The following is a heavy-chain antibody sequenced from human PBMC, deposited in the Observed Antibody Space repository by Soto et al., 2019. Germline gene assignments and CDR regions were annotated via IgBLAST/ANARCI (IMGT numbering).Heavy chain of an antibody. CDR3: AREDYGIVGATTHYYYYYGMDV. V-gene: IGHV4-39*01. J-gene: IGHJ6*01. D-gene: IGHD1-26*01. CDR2: IYYSGST. CDR1: GGSMSSSSYY. Sequence: PSETRSRTWTVSGGSMSSSSYYWAWIRQPPGKGLAWIGSIYYSGSTYYNPSLKSRVTISADTSKNQFSLKLSSVTAADTAVYYCAREDYGIVGATTHYYYYYGMDVW.